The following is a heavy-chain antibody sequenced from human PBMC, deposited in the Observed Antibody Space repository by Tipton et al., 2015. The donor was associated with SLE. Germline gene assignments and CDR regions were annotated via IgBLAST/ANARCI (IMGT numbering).Heavy chain of an antibody. Sequence: QLVLSGPEVKKPGSSVKVSCKASGGTFSSYAISWVRQAPGQGLEWMGGIIPIFGTANYAQKFQGRVTITADKSTSTAYMELSSLRSEDTAVYYCARDPNYYDSSGGDYWGQGTLVTVSS. CDR3: ARDPNYYDSSGGDY. CDR1: GGTFSSYA. J-gene: IGHJ4*02. CDR2: IIPIFGTA. D-gene: IGHD3-22*01. V-gene: IGHV1-69*06.